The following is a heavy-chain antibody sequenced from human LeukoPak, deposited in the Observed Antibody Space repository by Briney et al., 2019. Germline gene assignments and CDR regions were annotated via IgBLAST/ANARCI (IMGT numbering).Heavy chain of an antibody. Sequence: KPSETLSLTCTVSGGSISSYSWSWIRQPPGRGLEWIGYIHNSGSTNYNPSLKRRVTISVDTSKNQFSLKLTSVTAADTAVYYCARGSSWLDYWGQGTLVSVSS. CDR2: IHNSGST. CDR3: ARGSSWLDY. V-gene: IGHV4-59*01. J-gene: IGHJ4*02. D-gene: IGHD6-13*01. CDR1: GGSISSYS.